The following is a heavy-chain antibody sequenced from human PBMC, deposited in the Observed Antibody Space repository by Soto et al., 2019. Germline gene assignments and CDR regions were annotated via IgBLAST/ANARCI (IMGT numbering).Heavy chain of an antibody. Sequence: SETLSLTCTVSGASISSGDDYWSWIRQPPGKGLEWIGYIYYSGSTHYNPSLKSRATISVDTSKNQFSLKLSSVTAADTAVYYCARVPIGIYYGMDVWGQGTTVTVSS. J-gene: IGHJ6*02. V-gene: IGHV4-30-4*01. CDR1: GASISSGDDY. D-gene: IGHD3-10*01. CDR2: IYYSGST. CDR3: ARVPIGIYYGMDV.